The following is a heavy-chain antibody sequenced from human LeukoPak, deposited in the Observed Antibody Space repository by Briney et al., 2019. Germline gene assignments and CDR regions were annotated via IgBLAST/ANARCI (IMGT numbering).Heavy chain of an antibody. J-gene: IGHJ4*02. CDR3: ATYYYDSSGYLY. D-gene: IGHD3-22*01. CDR2: ISGSGGST. CDR1: GFTFSSYA. Sequence: GGSLRLSCAASGFTFSSYAISWVRQAPGKGLEWVSAISGSGGSTYYADSVKGRFTISRDNSKNTLYPQMNSLRAEDTAVYYCATYYYDSSGYLYWGQGTLVTVSS. V-gene: IGHV3-23*01.